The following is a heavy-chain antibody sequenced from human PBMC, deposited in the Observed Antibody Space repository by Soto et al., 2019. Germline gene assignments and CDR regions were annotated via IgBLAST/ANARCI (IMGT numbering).Heavy chain of an antibody. Sequence: GASVKVSCKASGGTFSSYAISWVRQAPGQGLEWMGGIIPIFGTANYAQKFQGRVTITADESTSTAYMELSSLRSEDTAVYYCARDVTGTATRYFDYWGQGTLVTRLL. V-gene: IGHV1-69*13. CDR3: ARDVTGTATRYFDY. J-gene: IGHJ4*02. CDR1: GGTFSSYA. D-gene: IGHD1-20*01. CDR2: IIPIFGTA.